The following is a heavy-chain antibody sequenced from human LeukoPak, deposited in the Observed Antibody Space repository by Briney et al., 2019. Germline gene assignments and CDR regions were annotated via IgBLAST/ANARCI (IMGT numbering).Heavy chain of an antibody. CDR1: GFTFSSYW. J-gene: IGHJ4*02. CDR3: ARSSPYYYDSSGYYVELSDY. CDR2: IKQDGSEK. Sequence: GGSLRLSCAASGFTFSSYWMSWVRQAPGKGLEWVANIKQDGSEKYYVDSVKGRFTISRDNAKNSLYLQMNSLRAEDTAVYYCARSSPYYYDSSGYYVELSDYWGQGTLVTVSS. D-gene: IGHD3-22*01. V-gene: IGHV3-7*01.